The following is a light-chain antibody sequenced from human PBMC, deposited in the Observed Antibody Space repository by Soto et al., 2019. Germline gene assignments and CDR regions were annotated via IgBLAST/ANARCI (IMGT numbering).Light chain of an antibody. V-gene: IGKV3-20*01. CDR2: FAS. CDR1: QIFSSSY. Sequence: EIVLTQSPGTLSLSPGERATLSCRAFQIFSSSYLSWYQQKSGQAPRLLIFFASSRATCIPDRFSGSGSGTDFTFTISRLEPEDFAVYYCQQYGSLWTFGQGTRWISN. J-gene: IGKJ1*01. CDR3: QQYGSLWT.